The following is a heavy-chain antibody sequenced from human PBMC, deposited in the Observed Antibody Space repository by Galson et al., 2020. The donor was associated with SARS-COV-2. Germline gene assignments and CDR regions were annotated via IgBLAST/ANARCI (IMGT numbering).Heavy chain of an antibody. D-gene: IGHD3-9*01. CDR2: INHSGST. V-gene: IGHV4-34*01. J-gene: IGHJ4*02. Sequence: SQTLSLICAVYGGSFSGYYWSWIRQPPGKGLEWIGEINHSGSTNYNPSLKSRVTISVDTSKNQFSLKLSSVTAADTAVYYCARFGTGYYNGFDYWGQGTLVTVSS. CDR1: GGSFSGYY. CDR3: ARFGTGYYNGFDY.